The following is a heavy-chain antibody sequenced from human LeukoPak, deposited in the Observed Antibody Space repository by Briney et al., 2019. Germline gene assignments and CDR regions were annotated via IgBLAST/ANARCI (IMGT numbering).Heavy chain of an antibody. CDR1: GFTFSSYS. CDR2: ISSSSSYI. V-gene: IGHV3-21*01. D-gene: IGHD6-25*01. J-gene: IGHJ4*02. CDR3: TKEGGPMAATTERYSFDH. Sequence: GGSLRLSCAASGFTFSSYSMNWVRQAPGKGLEWVSSISSSSSYIYYADSVKGRFTISRDNAKNSLYLQMNSLRAEDTAVYYCTKEGGPMAATTERYSFDHWGQGALVTVSS.